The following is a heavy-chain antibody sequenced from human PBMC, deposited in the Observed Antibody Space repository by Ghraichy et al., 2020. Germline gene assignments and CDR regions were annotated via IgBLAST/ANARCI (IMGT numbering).Heavy chain of an antibody. CDR3: ARGQLDYYYYYGMDV. CDR1: GFTFSSYG. Sequence: GGSLRLSCAASGFTFSSYGMHWVRQAPGKGLEWVAVIWYDGSNKYYADSVKGRFTISRDNSKNTLYLQMNSLRAEDTAVYYCARGQLDYYYYYGMDVWGQGTTVTVSS. CDR2: IWYDGSNK. D-gene: IGHD2-2*01. V-gene: IGHV3-33*01. J-gene: IGHJ6*02.